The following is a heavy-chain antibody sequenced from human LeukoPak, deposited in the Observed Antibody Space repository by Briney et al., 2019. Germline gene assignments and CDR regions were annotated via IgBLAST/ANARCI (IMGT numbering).Heavy chain of an antibody. CDR2: ISTSGST. CDR3: ASPRTSYRYTFGY. CDR1: AASISNYY. J-gene: IGHJ4*02. D-gene: IGHD5-18*01. V-gene: IGHV4-4*09. Sequence: KPSETLSLTCAVSAASISNYYWSWIRQAPGKGLEWIGYISTSGSTNYNPSLKSRVSISLDTSNNRFSLNLNFVTAADTAVYFCASPRTSYRYTFGYWGPGALVTVSS.